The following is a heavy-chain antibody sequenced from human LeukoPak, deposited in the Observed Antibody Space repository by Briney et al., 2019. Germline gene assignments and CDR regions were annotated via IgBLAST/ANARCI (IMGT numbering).Heavy chain of an antibody. CDR1: GGTVSSYA. V-gene: IGHV1-69*06. D-gene: IGHD6-13*01. Sequence: SVKASCKVSGGTVSSYAISWVRQAPGQGLEWMGGIIAIFGRANYAKNFQGRVTVTADKSSTTVYMELSSLRSEDTAVYYCASPPVPPAAAITPGYFYYYMDVWGKGTTVTVSS. CDR2: IIAIFGRA. CDR3: ASPPVPPAAAITPGYFYYYMDV. J-gene: IGHJ6*03.